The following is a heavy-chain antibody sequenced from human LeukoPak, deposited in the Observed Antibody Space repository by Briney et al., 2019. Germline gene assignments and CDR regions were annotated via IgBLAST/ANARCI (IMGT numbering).Heavy chain of an antibody. Sequence: PGRSLRLSCAASGFTFSNAWMSWVRQAPGKGLEWVGRIKSKTDGGTTDYAAPVRGRFTISRADSKNTLYLQMNSLKTEDTAVYYCTTDPSRGFDLWGRGTLVTVSS. CDR1: GFTFSNAW. J-gene: IGHJ2*01. CDR2: IKSKTDGGTT. CDR3: TTDPSRGFDL. V-gene: IGHV3-15*01.